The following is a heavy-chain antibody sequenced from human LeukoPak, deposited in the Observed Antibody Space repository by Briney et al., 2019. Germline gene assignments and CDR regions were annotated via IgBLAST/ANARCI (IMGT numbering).Heavy chain of an antibody. Sequence: PGGSLRLSCAASGFTFSSYTMNWVRQALGKGLEWVSKISSSSSTIYYADSVKGRFTISRDNAKNSLYLQMNSLRAEDTAVYYCARDSPQALAILHAFDIWGHGTMVTVSS. CDR3: ARDSPQALAILHAFDI. V-gene: IGHV3-48*01. CDR2: ISSSSSTI. D-gene: IGHD5-12*01. CDR1: GFTFSSYT. J-gene: IGHJ3*02.